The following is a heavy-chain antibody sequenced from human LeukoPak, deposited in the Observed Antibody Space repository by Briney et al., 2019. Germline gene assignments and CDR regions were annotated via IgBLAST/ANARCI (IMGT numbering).Heavy chain of an antibody. CDR1: GFTFSSYW. D-gene: IGHD2-2*01. CDR2: IKQDGSEK. CDR3: ARGGYASNAFIVVVPAAMDY. Sequence: GGSLRLSCAASGFTFSSYWMSWVRQAPGKGLEWVANIKQDGSEKYYVDSVKGRFTISRDNAKNSLYLQMNSLRAEDTAVYYCARGGYASNAFIVVVPAAMDYWGQGTLVTVSS. V-gene: IGHV3-7*01. J-gene: IGHJ4*02.